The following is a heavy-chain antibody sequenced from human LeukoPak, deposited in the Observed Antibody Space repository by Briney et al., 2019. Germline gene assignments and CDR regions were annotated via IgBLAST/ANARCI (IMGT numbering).Heavy chain of an antibody. V-gene: IGHV3-53*01. CDR3: ARVNRLTGTHYYYMDV. D-gene: IGHD1-20*01. Sequence: GGSLTLSCAVSGLINNYMSWVRQAPGKGVEWVSVIYGDGSKHYEDSVKGGLIISRDSSKNTLYLQMTSLRGEDTAVFYCARVNRLTGTHYYYMDVWGKGTTVTVSS. CDR2: IYGDGSK. J-gene: IGHJ6*03. CDR1: GLINNY.